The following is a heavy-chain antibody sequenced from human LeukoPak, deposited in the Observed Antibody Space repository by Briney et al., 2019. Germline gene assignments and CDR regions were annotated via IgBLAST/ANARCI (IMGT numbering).Heavy chain of an antibody. Sequence: GGSLRLSCAASGFTFTNYALHWVRQAPGKGLEWVSSISGSGHSTDYADSVKGRFTISRDNSKNTLYLQMNSLRAEDTAVYYCAKLAARPTEYFQHWGQGTLVTVSS. CDR3: AKLAARPTEYFQH. CDR1: GFTFTNYA. J-gene: IGHJ1*01. CDR2: ISGSGHST. V-gene: IGHV3-23*01. D-gene: IGHD6-6*01.